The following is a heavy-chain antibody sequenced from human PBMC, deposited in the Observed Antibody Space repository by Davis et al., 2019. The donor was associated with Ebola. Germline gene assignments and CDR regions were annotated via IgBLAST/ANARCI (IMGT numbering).Heavy chain of an antibody. J-gene: IGHJ3*02. CDR1: GGSFNGYY. D-gene: IGHD3-22*01. Sequence: PSETLSLTCAVYGGSFNGYYWSWIRQPPGKGLEWIGEINHSGTTNYNPSLKSRVIISVDTSKNQFSLKLSSVTAADTAVYYCARSRYYYDSPRDAFDIWGQGTMVTVSS. CDR3: ARSRYYYDSPRDAFDI. CDR2: INHSGTT. V-gene: IGHV4-34*01.